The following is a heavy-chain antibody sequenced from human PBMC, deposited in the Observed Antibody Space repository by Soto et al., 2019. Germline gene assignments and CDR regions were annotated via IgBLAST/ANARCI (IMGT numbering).Heavy chain of an antibody. CDR2: IYTGDST. CDR3: AKGKELGVSAADH. J-gene: IGHJ4*02. V-gene: IGHV3-66*01. Sequence: EVQLVESGGGLVQPGGSLRLSCAASGFTVNSNRMSWVRQAPGKGLELVSVIYTGDSTYYSDSVKDRCTISRDSSKTTLYLPTNSRRLEDRAGYYCAKGKELGVSAADHWGKGTLVTVSS. D-gene: IGHD1-26*01. CDR1: GFTVNSNR.